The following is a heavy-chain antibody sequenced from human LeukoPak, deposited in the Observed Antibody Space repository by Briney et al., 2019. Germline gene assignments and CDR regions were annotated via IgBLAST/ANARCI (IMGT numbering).Heavy chain of an antibody. Sequence: SETLSLTCTVSGGSISSYYWSWIRQPAGKGLEWIGRIYTSGSTNYNPSLKSRVTMSVDTSKNQFSLKLSSVTAADTAVYYCAREQYGSGSYYRVEPPYFDYWGQGTLVTVSS. CDR2: IYTSGST. V-gene: IGHV4-4*07. CDR1: GGSISSYY. CDR3: AREQYGSGSYYRVEPPYFDY. D-gene: IGHD3-10*01. J-gene: IGHJ4*02.